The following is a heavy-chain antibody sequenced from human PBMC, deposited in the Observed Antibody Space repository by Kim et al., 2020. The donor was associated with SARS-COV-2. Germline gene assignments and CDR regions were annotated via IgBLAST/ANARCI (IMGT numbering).Heavy chain of an antibody. CDR1: GFTFSSYG. D-gene: IGHD2-15*01. CDR2: IWYDGSNK. J-gene: IGHJ6*02. V-gene: IGHV3-33*06. CDR3: AKDLTGYCSGGSCYNYYYGMDV. Sequence: GGSLRLSCAASGFTFSSYGMHWVRQAPGKGLEWVAVIWYDGSNKYSADSVKGRFTISRDNSKNTLYLQMNSLRAEDTAVYYCAKDLTGYCSGGSCYNYYYGMDVWGQGTTVTVSS.